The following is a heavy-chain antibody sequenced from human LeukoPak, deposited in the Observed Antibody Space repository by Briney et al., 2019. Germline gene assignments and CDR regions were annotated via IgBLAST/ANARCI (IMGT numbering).Heavy chain of an antibody. CDR3: AKRSRQQLGNWFDP. CDR1: GFTVSSNY. Sequence: GGSLRLSCAASGFTVSSNYMSWVRQAPGEGLEWVSAISGSGGSTYYADSVKGRFTISRDNSKNTLYLQMNSLRAEDTAVYYCAKRSRQQLGNWFDPWGRGTLVTVSS. CDR2: ISGSGGST. J-gene: IGHJ5*02. D-gene: IGHD6-13*01. V-gene: IGHV3-23*01.